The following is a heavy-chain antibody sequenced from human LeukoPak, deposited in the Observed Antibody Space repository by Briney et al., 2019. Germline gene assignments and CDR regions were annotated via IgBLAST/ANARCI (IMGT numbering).Heavy chain of an antibody. CDR1: GGSTSNYF. CDR3: ARHGGKYDFWSGSFDY. D-gene: IGHD3-3*01. V-gene: IGHV4-4*07. CDR2: IHTSGST. Sequence: SETLSLTCTVSGGSTSNYFCTWLRQSAGKGLEWIGRIHTSGSTNYNPSLKSRVSMSVDTSKNQFSLKLSSVTAADTAVYYCARHGGKYDFWSGSFDYWGQGTLVTVSS. J-gene: IGHJ4*02.